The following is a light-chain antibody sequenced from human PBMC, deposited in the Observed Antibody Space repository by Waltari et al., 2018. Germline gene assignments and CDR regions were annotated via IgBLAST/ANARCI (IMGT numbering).Light chain of an antibody. V-gene: IGKV3-15*01. J-gene: IGKJ1*01. CDR2: SAA. Sequence: EIVMTPSPATLSVSSGERATLPCRASQTVGSNLAWYQQKPGKAPRLLIYSAATRDTGIPPRFSGSGSGTEFTLTISSLQSEDFAVYYCQQYNNWPQTFGQGTKVEIK. CDR1: QTVGSN. CDR3: QQYNNWPQT.